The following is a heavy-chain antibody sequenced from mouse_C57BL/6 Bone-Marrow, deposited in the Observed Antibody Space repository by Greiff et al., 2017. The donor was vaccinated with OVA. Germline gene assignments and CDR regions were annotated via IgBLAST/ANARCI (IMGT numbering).Heavy chain of an antibody. CDR2: IYPGNSDT. J-gene: IGHJ3*01. CDR3: TRGGVCNYGGFAY. CDR1: GYTFTSYW. V-gene: IGHV1-5*01. D-gene: IGHD2-1*01. Sequence: EVQLQQSGTVLARPGASVKMSCKTSGYTFTSYWMHWVKQRPGQGLEWIGAIYPGNSDTSYNQKFKGKAKLTAVTSATTAYMELSSMRHEDAAVYYCTRGGVCNYGGFAYWGQGTLVTVSA.